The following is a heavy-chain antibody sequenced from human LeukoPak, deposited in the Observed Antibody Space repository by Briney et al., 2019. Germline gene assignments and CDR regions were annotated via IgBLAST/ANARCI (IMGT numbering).Heavy chain of an antibody. CDR3: ARDSSGYQ. CDR1: GFTFSSYW. Sequence: GGSLRLSCAPSGFTFSSYWMSWVRQAPGKGLEWVANIKQDGSDKYYGDSVKGRFTISRDDAKNSLYLQMNSLRAEDTAVYYCARDSSGYQWGQGTLVTVSS. V-gene: IGHV3-7*01. J-gene: IGHJ4*02. CDR2: IKQDGSDK. D-gene: IGHD3-22*01.